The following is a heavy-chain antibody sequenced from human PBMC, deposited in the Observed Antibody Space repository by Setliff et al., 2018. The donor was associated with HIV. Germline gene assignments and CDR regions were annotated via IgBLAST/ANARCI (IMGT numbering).Heavy chain of an antibody. CDR1: GGSISSGAYY. D-gene: IGHD1-1*01. CDR3: ARIDPGKFWSLDY. Sequence: SETLSLTCTVSGGSISSGAYYWSWIRQHPGKGLEWIGYIYYSGSTNYNPSLKSRVTISVDTAKNQFSLNLTSVTAADTAVYFCARIDPGKFWSLDYWGRGTLVTVSS. J-gene: IGHJ4*02. V-gene: IGHV4-31*03. CDR2: IYYSGST.